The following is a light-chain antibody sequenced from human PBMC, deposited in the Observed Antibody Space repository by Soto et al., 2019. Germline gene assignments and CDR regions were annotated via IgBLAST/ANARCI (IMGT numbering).Light chain of an antibody. J-gene: IGKJ5*01. CDR1: RNINGNY. Sequence: EVVLTQSPGTLSLSPGERATLSCRASRNINGNYLGWYQLKRGQAPRLLIYDAFIRATGIPARFSGSESGTDFTLTISSLEPEDFAVYYCQQRSNWPLTFGQGTRLEIK. CDR3: QQRSNWPLT. CDR2: DAF. V-gene: IGKV3-11*01.